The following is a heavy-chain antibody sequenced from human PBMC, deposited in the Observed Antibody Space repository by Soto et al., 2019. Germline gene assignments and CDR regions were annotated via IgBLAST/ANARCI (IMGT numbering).Heavy chain of an antibody. CDR1: GFTFSSYA. D-gene: IGHD3-3*01. Sequence: GGSLRLSCAASGFTFSSYAMSWVRQAPGKGLEWVSAISGSGGSTYYADSVKGRFTISRDNSKNKLYLQMNSLRAEDTAVYYCAKNNWANSITIFGLGPFDYWGQGTLVTVSS. J-gene: IGHJ4*02. CDR3: AKNNWANSITIFGLGPFDY. V-gene: IGHV3-23*01. CDR2: ISGSGGST.